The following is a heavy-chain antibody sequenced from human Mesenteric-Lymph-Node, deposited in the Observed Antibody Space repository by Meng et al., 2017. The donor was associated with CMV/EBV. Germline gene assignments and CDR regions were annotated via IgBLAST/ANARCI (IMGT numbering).Heavy chain of an antibody. CDR2: INPNSGAT. CDR3: ARDEEMATIFSAFDY. Sequence: ASVKVSCKASGYTFTSYGISWVRQAPGQGLEWMGWINPNSGATNYAQNLQGRVTMTRDTSISTAYMELSSLRSDDTAVYYCARDEEMATIFSAFDYWGQGTVVTVSS. D-gene: IGHD5-24*01. J-gene: IGHJ4*02. CDR1: GYTFTSYG. V-gene: IGHV1-2*02.